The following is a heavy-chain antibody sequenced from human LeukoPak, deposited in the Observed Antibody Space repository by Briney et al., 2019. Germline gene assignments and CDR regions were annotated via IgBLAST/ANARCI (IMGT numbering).Heavy chain of an antibody. Sequence: GGSLRLSCAATGFTFSSYSMNWVRQAPGKGLDWVSSISSSSSYIYYADSVKGRFTISRDNAKNSLYLQMNSLRAEDTAVYYCARAVAVAGTSDYWGQGTLVTVSS. J-gene: IGHJ4*02. CDR2: ISSSSSYI. V-gene: IGHV3-21*01. CDR3: ARAVAVAGTSDY. CDR1: GFTFSSYS. D-gene: IGHD6-19*01.